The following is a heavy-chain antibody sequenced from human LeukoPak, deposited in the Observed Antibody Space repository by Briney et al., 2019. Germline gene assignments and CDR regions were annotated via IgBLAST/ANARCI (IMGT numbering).Heavy chain of an antibody. CDR1: GYTFTGDY. CDR2: INPNSGGI. D-gene: IGHD3-16*02. J-gene: IGHJ4*02. Sequence: ASVKVSCKASGYTFTGDYMHWVRQAPGQGPEWMGWINPNSGGINYAQKFQGRVTMTRDTSISTVYMELSRLRSDDTAVYYCARESVWGSYPQRGYYFDYWGQGTLVTVSS. V-gene: IGHV1-2*02. CDR3: ARESVWGSYPQRGYYFDY.